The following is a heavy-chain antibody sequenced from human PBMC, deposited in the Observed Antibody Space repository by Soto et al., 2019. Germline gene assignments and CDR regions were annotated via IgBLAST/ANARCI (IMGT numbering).Heavy chain of an antibody. CDR2: ISWNSDST. Sequence: EMQLVESGGGSVQPGRSLRLSCTASGFNFEEYAMHWVRQAPGKGLEWVSSISWNSDSTGYADSVKGRFTIARDNAKNSLSLKMNSLRGKDTALYYCAKETAWGAGNKFGYFGMDVWGQGTTVTVSS. CDR3: AKETAWGAGNKFGYFGMDV. D-gene: IGHD3-10*01. CDR1: GFNFEEYA. J-gene: IGHJ6*02. V-gene: IGHV3-9*01.